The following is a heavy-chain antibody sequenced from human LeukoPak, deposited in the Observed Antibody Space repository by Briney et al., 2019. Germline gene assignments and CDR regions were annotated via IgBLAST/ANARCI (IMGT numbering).Heavy chain of an antibody. Sequence: SETLSLTCTISGGTISHFLWSWIRQPPGKGLEWIGYIYYSGSTKYNPSLKSRVAISIDTSKNQFSLKLSSVTAADTAVYYCGRDSLGSGGTYYWGQGTLVTVSS. V-gene: IGHV4-59*01. D-gene: IGHD6-19*01. CDR2: IYYSGST. CDR1: GGTISHFL. J-gene: IGHJ4*01. CDR3: GRDSLGSGGTYY.